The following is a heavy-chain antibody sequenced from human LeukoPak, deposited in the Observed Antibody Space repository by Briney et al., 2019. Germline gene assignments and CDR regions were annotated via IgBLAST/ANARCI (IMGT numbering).Heavy chain of an antibody. CDR1: GGTFSSYA. J-gene: IGHJ4*02. D-gene: IGHD3-22*01. CDR3: ARGFSDYDGTDYAFSYY. CDR2: IIPILGIA. V-gene: IGHV1-69*04. Sequence: AASVKVSCKASGGTFSSYAISWVRQAPGQGLEWMGRIIPILGIANYAQKFQGRVTITADKSTSTAYMELSSLTSEDTAVYYCARGFSDYDGTDYAFSYYWGQGTLVTVSS.